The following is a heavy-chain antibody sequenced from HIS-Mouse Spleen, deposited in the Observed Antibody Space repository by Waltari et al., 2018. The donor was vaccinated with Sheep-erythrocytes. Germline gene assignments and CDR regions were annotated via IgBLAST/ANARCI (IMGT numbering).Heavy chain of an antibody. D-gene: IGHD5-12*01. CDR1: GYTFTSYD. Sequence: QVQLVQSGAEVKKPGASVKVSCKASGYTFTSYDITWSRQATGQGLEWMGWMNPNSGNTGYAQKFQGRVTMTRNTSISTAYMKLSGLRSEDTAVYYCARGHYSGYDFDYWGQGTLVTVSS. CDR3: ARGHYSGYDFDY. J-gene: IGHJ4*02. CDR2: MNPNSGNT. V-gene: IGHV1-8*01.